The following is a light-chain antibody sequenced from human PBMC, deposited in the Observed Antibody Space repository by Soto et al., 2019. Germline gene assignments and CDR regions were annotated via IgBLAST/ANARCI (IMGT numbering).Light chain of an antibody. CDR3: QQYDDYPMT. CDR2: GAS. J-gene: IGKJ1*01. V-gene: IGKV3-15*01. Sequence: EIVMTQSPATLSVSPGDRVTLSCRASQSVSIYLAWYQQKPGQAPRLLIYGASSRDTGIPSRFSGSGSGTEFTLTISSLQSEDFAAYYCQQYDDYPMTFGQGTKVEIK. CDR1: QSVSIY.